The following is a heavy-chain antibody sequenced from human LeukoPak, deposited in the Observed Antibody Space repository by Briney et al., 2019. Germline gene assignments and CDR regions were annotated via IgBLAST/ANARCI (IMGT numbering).Heavy chain of an antibody. CDR2: ISYDGSNK. CDR3: ARFVRGTDAFDV. Sequence: PGGSLRLSCAASGFTFSSYGMHWVRQAPGKGLEWVAVISYDGSNKYYADSVKGRFTISRDNSKNTLYLQMNSLRAEDTAVYYCARFVRGTDAFDVWGQGTMVTVSS. D-gene: IGHD3-10*01. V-gene: IGHV3-30*03. CDR1: GFTFSSYG. J-gene: IGHJ3*01.